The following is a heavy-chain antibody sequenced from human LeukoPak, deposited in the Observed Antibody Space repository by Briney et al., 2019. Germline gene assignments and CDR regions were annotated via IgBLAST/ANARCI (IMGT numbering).Heavy chain of an antibody. CDR3: ARDGGRVLMNHLALDY. J-gene: IGHJ4*02. CDR1: GFTFSSYS. Sequence: GGSLRLSCAASGFTFSSYSMNWVRQAPGKGLEWVSSISSSSSYIYYADSVKGRFTISRDNAKNSLYLQMNSLRAEDTAVYYCARDGGRVLMNHLALDYWGRGTLVTVSS. V-gene: IGHV3-21*01. D-gene: IGHD2-8*01. CDR2: ISSSSSYI.